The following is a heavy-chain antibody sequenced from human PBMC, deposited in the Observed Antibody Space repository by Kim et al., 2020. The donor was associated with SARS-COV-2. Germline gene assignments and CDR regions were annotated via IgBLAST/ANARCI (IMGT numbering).Heavy chain of an antibody. Sequence: ASVKVSCKLYGHTLNEISIHWVRQCPRKGLEWIGGFDVDNEKMVTSQNFQGRVTLTEDRSTDTAYMDLSGLTSEDTAIYYCTTPYYYDEKDDSWGQGTMIIVSS. CDR3: TTPYYYDEKDDS. D-gene: IGHD3-22*01. CDR2: FDVDNEKM. J-gene: IGHJ4*02. V-gene: IGHV1-24*01. CDR1: GHTLNEIS.